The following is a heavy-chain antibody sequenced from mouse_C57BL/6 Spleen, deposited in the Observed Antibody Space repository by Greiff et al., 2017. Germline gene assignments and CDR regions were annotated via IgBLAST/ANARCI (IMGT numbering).Heavy chain of an antibody. J-gene: IGHJ2*01. Sequence: EVKLQQSVAELVRPGASVKLSCTASGFNIKNTYMYWVKQRPEQGLEWIGRIDPGDGNTKYAPKFQGRATITADTSSNTAYLQLSSLTSDDTTFYYCAGSVDSSAYGYYFDYWGQGTTLTVSS. D-gene: IGHD3-2*02. CDR2: IDPGDGNT. CDR1: GFNIKNTY. V-gene: IGHV14-3*01. CDR3: AGSVDSSAYGYYFDY.